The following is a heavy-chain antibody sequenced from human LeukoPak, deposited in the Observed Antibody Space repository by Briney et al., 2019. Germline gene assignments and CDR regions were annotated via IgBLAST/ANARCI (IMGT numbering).Heavy chain of an antibody. Sequence: GGSLRLSCAASGFSFSDYSMNWVRQAPGKGLEWVSYISSSSSTIYYADSVKGRFTISRDNAKNSLYLRMNSLRDEDTAVYYCASLSRIWAFDIWGQGTMVTVSS. CDR1: GFSFSDYS. V-gene: IGHV3-48*02. J-gene: IGHJ3*02. D-gene: IGHD2-15*01. CDR3: ASLSRIWAFDI. CDR2: ISSSSSTI.